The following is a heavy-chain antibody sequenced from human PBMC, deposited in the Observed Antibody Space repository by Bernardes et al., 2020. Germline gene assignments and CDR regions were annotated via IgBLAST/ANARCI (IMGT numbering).Heavy chain of an antibody. V-gene: IGHV1-2*04. Sequence: ASVKVSCKASGYTFTGYYMHWVRQAPGQGLEWMGWINPNSGGTNYAQKFQGWVTMTRDTSISTAYMELSRLRSDDTAVYYCARGLPVVAAPRNWFDPWGQGTLVTVSS. CDR3: ARGLPVVAAPRNWFDP. CDR1: GYTFTGYY. CDR2: INPNSGGT. D-gene: IGHD2-15*01. J-gene: IGHJ5*02.